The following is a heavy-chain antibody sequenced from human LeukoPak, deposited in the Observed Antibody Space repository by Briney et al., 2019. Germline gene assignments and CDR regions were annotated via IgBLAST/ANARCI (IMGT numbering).Heavy chain of an antibody. CDR2: ITSNGGST. Sequence: GGSLRLSCAASGFTFSGYAKHWVRQAPGKGLEFVSAITSNGGSTYYANSVKDRFTISRDNSKNTLYLQMGSLRAEDMAVYYCARDKRNSSGWYAAFDIWGQGTMVTVSS. CDR1: GFTFSGYA. CDR3: ARDKRNSSGWYAAFDI. V-gene: IGHV3-64*01. D-gene: IGHD6-19*01. J-gene: IGHJ3*02.